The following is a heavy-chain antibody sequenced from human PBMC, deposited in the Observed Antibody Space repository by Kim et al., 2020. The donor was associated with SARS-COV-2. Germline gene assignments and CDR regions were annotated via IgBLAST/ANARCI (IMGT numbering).Heavy chain of an antibody. CDR3: ARAYHAGGWRYYYYGMDV. D-gene: IGHD6-19*01. CDR2: ISSSSSTI. CDR1: GFTFSSYS. Sequence: GGSLRLSCAASGFTFSSYSMNWVRQAPGKGLEWVSYISSSSSTIYYADSVKGRFTISRDNAKNSLYLQMNSLRDEDTAVYYCARAYHAGGWRYYYYGMDVWGQGTTVTVSS. V-gene: IGHV3-48*02. J-gene: IGHJ6*02.